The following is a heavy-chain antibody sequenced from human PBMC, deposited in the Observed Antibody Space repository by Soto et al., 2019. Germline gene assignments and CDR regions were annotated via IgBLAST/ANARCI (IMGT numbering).Heavy chain of an antibody. CDR2: IYTDGTTT. CDR1: GFTFSSYW. Sequence: EVQLVESGGGVVQPGGSLSHSCAASGFTFSSYWMHWVRQAPGKGLVWVSRIYTDGTTTNYADSVKGRFTISRDNAKNTLYLQMNSLRAEDTAVYYCARGLRNPYGVDVWGQGTTVTVSS. CDR3: ARGLRNPYGVDV. V-gene: IGHV3-74*01. D-gene: IGHD4-17*01. J-gene: IGHJ6*02.